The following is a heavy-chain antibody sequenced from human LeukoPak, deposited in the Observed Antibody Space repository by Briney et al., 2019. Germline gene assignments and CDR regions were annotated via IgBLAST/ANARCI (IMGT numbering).Heavy chain of an antibody. V-gene: IGHV3-48*03. CDR3: ARCGSSGWTRYYYGMDV. Sequence: PGGSLRLSCAASGFTFSSYEMNWVRQAPGKGLEWVSYISSSGSTIYYADSVKGRFTISRDNAKNSLYLQMNSLRAEDTAVYYCARCGSSGWTRYYYGMDVWGQGTTVTVSS. CDR2: ISSSGSTI. J-gene: IGHJ6*02. CDR1: GFTFSSYE. D-gene: IGHD6-19*01.